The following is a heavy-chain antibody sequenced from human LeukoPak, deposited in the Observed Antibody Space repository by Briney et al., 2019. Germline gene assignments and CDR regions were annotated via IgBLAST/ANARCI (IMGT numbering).Heavy chain of an antibody. CDR2: ISAYNGNT. CDR3: ARGESSTWSTPVDY. J-gene: IGHJ4*02. V-gene: IGHV1-18*04. Sequence: ASVKVSCKASGYTFTSYGISWVRQAPGQGLEWMGWISAYNGNTNYTQKLQGRVTMTTDTSTSTAYMELRSLRSDDTAVYYCARGESSTWSTPVDYWGQGTLVTVSS. CDR1: GYTFTSYG. D-gene: IGHD6-13*01.